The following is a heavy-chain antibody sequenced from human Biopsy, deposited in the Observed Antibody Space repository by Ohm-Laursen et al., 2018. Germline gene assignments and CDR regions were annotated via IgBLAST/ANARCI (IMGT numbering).Heavy chain of an antibody. CDR3: ASAGYNPDWNFDL. V-gene: IGHV4-59*07. CDR2: IYYSGST. J-gene: IGHJ2*01. Sequence: SDTLSLTCAVSGSSISSYYWNWIRQPPGKGLEWIGYIYYSGSTKYNPSLKSRVSVSVDTSKKQFSLRLSSVTAADTAVYYCASAGYNPDWNFDLWGRGTRVTVSS. CDR1: GSSISSYY. D-gene: IGHD5-24*01.